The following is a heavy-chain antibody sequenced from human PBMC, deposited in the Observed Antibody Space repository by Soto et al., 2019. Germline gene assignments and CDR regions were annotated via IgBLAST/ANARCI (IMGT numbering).Heavy chain of an antibody. CDR1: GFSFSTRGVG. CDR3: ARGLATLPVFAFDV. D-gene: IGHD6-6*01. CDR2: IYWSGDE. J-gene: IGHJ3*01. Sequence: QMTLKESGPTLVKPTQTLTLTCSFSGFSFSTRGVGVGWVRQPPGKALEWLALIYWSGDEHYRPSLKSRLTITKDTSKNQVVLIMTNMDPVDTATYYCARGLATLPVFAFDVWGQGTTVTVSS. V-gene: IGHV2-5*01.